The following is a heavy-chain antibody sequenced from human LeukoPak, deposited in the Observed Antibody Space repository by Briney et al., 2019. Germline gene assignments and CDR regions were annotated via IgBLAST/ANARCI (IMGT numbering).Heavy chain of an antibody. J-gene: IGHJ3*02. Sequence: ASVEVSCKASGYTFTSYYMHWVRQAPGQGLEWMGIINPSGGSTSYAQKFQGRVTMTRDTSTSTVYMELSSLRSEDTAVYYCARDKMAGRDGYNFGIFDIWGQGTMVTVSS. D-gene: IGHD5-24*01. CDR3: ARDKMAGRDGYNFGIFDI. CDR1: GYTFTSYY. V-gene: IGHV1-46*01. CDR2: INPSGGST.